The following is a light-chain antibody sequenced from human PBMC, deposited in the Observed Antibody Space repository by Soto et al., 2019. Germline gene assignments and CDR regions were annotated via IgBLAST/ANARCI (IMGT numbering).Light chain of an antibody. CDR2: EAS. CDR3: QQYGSSSWT. J-gene: IGKJ5*01. V-gene: IGKV3-20*01. CDR1: QSVSVY. Sequence: EIVLTQSPATLSLSPGDTATLSCRASQSVSVYLAWYQQKPGQAPRFLISEASDRAAGVPDGFSGSGSGTDFTLTISRLEPEDFAVYYCQQYGSSSWTFGQGTRLEIK.